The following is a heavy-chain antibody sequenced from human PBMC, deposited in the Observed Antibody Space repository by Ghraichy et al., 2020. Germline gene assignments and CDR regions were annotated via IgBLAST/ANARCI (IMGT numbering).Heavy chain of an antibody. V-gene: IGHV4-34*01. J-gene: IGHJ6*02. CDR2: INHSGST. CDR3: ARRPGSSSWYGKYYYYYYGMDV. Sequence: SETLSLTCAVYGGSFSGYYWSWIRQPPGKGLEWIGEINHSGSTNYNPSLKSRVTISVDTSKNQFSLKLSSVTAADTAVYYCARRPGSSSWYGKYYYYYYGMDVWGQGTTVTVSS. D-gene: IGHD6-13*01. CDR1: GGSFSGYY.